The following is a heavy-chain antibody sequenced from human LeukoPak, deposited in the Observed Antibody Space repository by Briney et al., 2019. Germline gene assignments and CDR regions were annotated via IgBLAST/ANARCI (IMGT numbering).Heavy chain of an antibody. CDR2: INPSGGST. D-gene: IGHD1-26*01. Sequence: VASVKVSCKASGYTFTSYYMHWVRQAPGQGLEWMGIINPSGGSTSYAQKFQGRVTMTRDTSTSTVYMELSSLGSEDTAVYYCARYSGSFIFDYWGQGTLVTVSS. J-gene: IGHJ4*02. V-gene: IGHV1-46*01. CDR1: GYTFTSYY. CDR3: ARYSGSFIFDY.